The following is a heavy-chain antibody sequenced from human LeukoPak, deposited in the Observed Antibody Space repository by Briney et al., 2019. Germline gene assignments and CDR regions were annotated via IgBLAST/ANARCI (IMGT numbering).Heavy chain of an antibody. CDR3: ARGGGESYDSSGYYTYYFDY. D-gene: IGHD3-22*01. J-gene: IGHJ4*02. V-gene: IGHV4-34*01. Sequence: SETLSLTCAVYGGSFSGYYWSWIRQPPGKGLEWIGEINHSGSTNYNPSLKSRVTISVDTSKNQFSLKLSSVTAADTAVYYCARGGGESYDSSGYYTYYFDYWGQGTLVTVSS. CDR1: GGSFSGYY. CDR2: INHSGST.